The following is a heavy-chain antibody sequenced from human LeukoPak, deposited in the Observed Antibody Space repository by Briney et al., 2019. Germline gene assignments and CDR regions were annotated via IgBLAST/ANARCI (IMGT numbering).Heavy chain of an antibody. CDR2: IYYSGST. CDR3: ARGLRGNILTGYFDY. V-gene: IGHV4-31*03. CDR1: GGSISSGGYY. J-gene: IGHJ4*02. D-gene: IGHD3-9*01. Sequence: SQTLSLTCTVSGGSISSGGYYWSWIRQHPGKGLEWIRYIYYSGSTYYNPSLKSRVTISVDTSKNQFSLKLSSVTAADTAVYYCARGLRGNILTGYFDYWGQGTLVTVSS.